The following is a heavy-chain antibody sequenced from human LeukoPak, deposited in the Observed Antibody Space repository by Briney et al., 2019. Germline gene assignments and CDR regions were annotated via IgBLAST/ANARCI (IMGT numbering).Heavy chain of an antibody. D-gene: IGHD3-10*01. CDR3: AKAGREVRGVIKLYYYGMDV. J-gene: IGHJ6*02. CDR2: IRYDGSNK. CDR1: GFTFSSYG. V-gene: IGHV3-30*02. Sequence: PGGSLRLSCAASGFTFSSYGMHGVGQAPGKGLEWVAFIRYDGSNKYYADSVKGRFTISRDNSKNTLYLQMNSLRAEDTAVYYCAKAGREVRGVIKLYYYGMDVWGQGTTVTVSS.